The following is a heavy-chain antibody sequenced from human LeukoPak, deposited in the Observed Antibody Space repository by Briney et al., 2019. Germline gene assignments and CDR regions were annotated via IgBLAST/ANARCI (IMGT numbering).Heavy chain of an antibody. D-gene: IGHD6-19*01. CDR2: ISYDGSNK. V-gene: IGHV3-30-3*01. Sequence: PGGSLRLSCTTSGFIFSSKWMTWVRQAPGKGLEWVAVISYDGSNKYYADSVKGRFTISRDNSKNTLYLQMNSLRAEDTAVYYCARDSIVSGGWSDFDYWGQGTLVTVSS. CDR1: GFIFSSKW. CDR3: ARDSIVSGGWSDFDY. J-gene: IGHJ4*02.